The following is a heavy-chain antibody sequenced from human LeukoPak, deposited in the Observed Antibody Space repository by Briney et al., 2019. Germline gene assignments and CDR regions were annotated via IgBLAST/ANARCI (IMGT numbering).Heavy chain of an antibody. J-gene: IGHJ4*02. Sequence: SETLSLTFTVSGGSISSYYWSWIRQPPGKGLEWIGYIYYSGSTNYNPSLKSRVTISVDTSKNQFSLKLSSVTAADTAVYYCASYGGKGYFDYWGQGTLVTVSS. CDR2: IYYSGST. CDR3: ASYGGKGYFDY. V-gene: IGHV4-59*01. D-gene: IGHD4-23*01. CDR1: GGSISSYY.